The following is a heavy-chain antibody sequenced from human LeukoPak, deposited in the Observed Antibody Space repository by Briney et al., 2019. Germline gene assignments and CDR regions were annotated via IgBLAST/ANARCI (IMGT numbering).Heavy chain of an antibody. Sequence: GGSLRLSCAASGFTFSSYAMRWVRQAPGKGLEWVSGISGLGDKIDYADSVKGRFTISRDNSANTVSLQMNILTGEDTAVYYCAKAGSAASRTFDPWGQGTLVTVSS. D-gene: IGHD2-8*02. J-gene: IGHJ5*02. CDR2: ISGLGDKI. V-gene: IGHV3-23*01. CDR1: GFTFSSYA. CDR3: AKAGSAASRTFDP.